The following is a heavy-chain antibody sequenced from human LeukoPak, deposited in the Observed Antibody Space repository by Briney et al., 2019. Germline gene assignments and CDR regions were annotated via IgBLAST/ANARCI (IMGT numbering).Heavy chain of an antibody. CDR2: ISSSSSYT. V-gene: IGHV3-11*06. Sequence: GGSLRLSCAASGFTLSDYYMSWIRQAPGKGLEWVSYISSSSSYTNYADSVKGRFTISRDNAKNSLYLQMNSLRAEDTAVYYCARDQAGGDYYYGMDVWGKGTTVTVSS. J-gene: IGHJ6*04. D-gene: IGHD3-16*01. CDR3: ARDQAGGDYYYGMDV. CDR1: GFTLSDYY.